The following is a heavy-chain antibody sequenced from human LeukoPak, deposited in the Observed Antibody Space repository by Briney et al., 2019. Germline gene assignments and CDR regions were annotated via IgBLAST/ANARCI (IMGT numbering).Heavy chain of an antibody. D-gene: IGHD2-2*01. Sequence: GGSLRLSCTASGFTFSDYYMSWIRQAPGKGLEWVGRIKSKSDGGTTDYAAPVKGRFTISRDDSKKMLFLQMSGLKTEDTAVYYCTTDLSSGRRLCSRTTCRFAYWGQGTLVTASS. J-gene: IGHJ4*02. V-gene: IGHV3-15*01. CDR1: GFTFSDYY. CDR3: TTDLSSGRRLCSRTTCRFAY. CDR2: IKSKSDGGTT.